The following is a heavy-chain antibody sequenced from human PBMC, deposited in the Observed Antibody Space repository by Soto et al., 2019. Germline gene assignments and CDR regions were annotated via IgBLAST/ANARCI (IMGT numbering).Heavy chain of an antibody. CDR2: IYQTGTI. V-gene: IGHV4-4*02. D-gene: IGHD3-3*01. J-gene: IGHJ5*02. CDR3: VRGNDNNDFWNKWSLEP. CDR1: GDSIKNNW. Sequence: QVQVQESGPGLVKPSGTLSLTCVVSGDSIKNNWWSWVRQPPGKGLEWIGEIYQTGTINYNPSLRSRVTISVDKSKNQLSLKVDSETAADTAVYYCVRGNDNNDFWNKWSLEPWGQGTLVTVSS.